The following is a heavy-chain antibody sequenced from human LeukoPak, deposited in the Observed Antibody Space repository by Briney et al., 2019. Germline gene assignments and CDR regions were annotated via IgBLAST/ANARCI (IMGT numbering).Heavy chain of an antibody. J-gene: IGHJ4*02. CDR1: GGSISSYY. CDR3: ARGYYDSSGYWSSYFDY. V-gene: IGHV4-59*01. Sequence: PSEALSLTCTVSGGSISSYYWSWIRQPPGKGLEWIGYIYYSGSTNYNPSLKSRVTISVDTSKNQFSLKLSSVTAADTAVYYCARGYYDSSGYWSSYFDYWGQGTLVTVSS. D-gene: IGHD3-22*01. CDR2: IYYSGST.